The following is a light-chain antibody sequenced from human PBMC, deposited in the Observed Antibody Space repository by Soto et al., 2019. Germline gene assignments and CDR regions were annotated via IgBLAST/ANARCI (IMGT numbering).Light chain of an antibody. Sequence: DIQMTQSPSTLSASVGDRVTITCRASQNIRNWLAWYQQKPGKAPNPLIYDASRLKNGVPARFSGSGSGTAFTPTIISLQPDDFATYYCQQYNTYSTFGQGTRLEIK. J-gene: IGKJ5*01. CDR2: DAS. CDR3: QQYNTYST. CDR1: QNIRNW. V-gene: IGKV1-5*01.